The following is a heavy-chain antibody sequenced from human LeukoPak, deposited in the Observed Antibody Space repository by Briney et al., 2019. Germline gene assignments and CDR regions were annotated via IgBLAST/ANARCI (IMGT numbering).Heavy chain of an antibody. J-gene: IGHJ4*02. Sequence: PTQTLSLTCTVSGGSISSGDYYWSWIRQPPGKGLEWIGYIYYSGSTYYNPPLKSRVTISVDTSKNQFSLKLSSVTAADTAVYYCARVIVPAAIDYWGQGTLVTVSS. D-gene: IGHD2-2*01. V-gene: IGHV4-30-4*01. CDR2: IYYSGST. CDR1: GGSISSGDYY. CDR3: ARVIVPAAIDY.